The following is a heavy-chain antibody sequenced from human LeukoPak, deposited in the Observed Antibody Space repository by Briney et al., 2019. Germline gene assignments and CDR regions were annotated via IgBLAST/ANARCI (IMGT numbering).Heavy chain of an antibody. V-gene: IGHV3-23*01. Sequence: GGSLRLSCAASGFTFSSYAMSWVRQAPGKGLEWVSAISGSGGSTYYADSVKGRFTISRGNSKNTLYLQMKSLRAEDTAVYYCAKDSSGYFHYFDYWGQGTLVTVSS. D-gene: IGHD3-22*01. J-gene: IGHJ4*02. CDR2: ISGSGGST. CDR1: GFTFSSYA. CDR3: AKDSSGYFHYFDY.